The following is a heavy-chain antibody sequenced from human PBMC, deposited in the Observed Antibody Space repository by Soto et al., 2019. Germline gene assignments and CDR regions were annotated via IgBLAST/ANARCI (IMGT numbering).Heavy chain of an antibody. CDR2: IIPILGIA. Sequence: QVQLVQSGAEVKKPGSSVNVSCKASGGTFSSYTISWVRQAPGQGLEWMGRIIPILGIANYAQKFQGRVTITADKSTSTAYMELSSLRSEDTAVYYCARAEAAAGTSYYYGMDVWGQGTTVTVSS. D-gene: IGHD6-13*01. V-gene: IGHV1-69*02. CDR3: ARAEAAAGTSYYYGMDV. CDR1: GGTFSSYT. J-gene: IGHJ6*02.